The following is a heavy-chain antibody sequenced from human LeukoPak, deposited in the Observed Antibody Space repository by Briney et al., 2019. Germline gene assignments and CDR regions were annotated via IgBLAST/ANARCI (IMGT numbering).Heavy chain of an antibody. CDR3: ASDDYGEDY. D-gene: IGHD4-17*01. J-gene: IGHJ4*02. CDR2: ISSSSSNI. CDR1: GFTFSSYS. Sequence: GGSLRLSCAASGFTFSSYSMNWVRQAPGKGLEWVSSISSSSSNIYYADSVKGRFTISSDNAKNSLYLQMNSLRAEDTAVYYCASDDYGEDYWGQGTLVTVSS. V-gene: IGHV3-21*01.